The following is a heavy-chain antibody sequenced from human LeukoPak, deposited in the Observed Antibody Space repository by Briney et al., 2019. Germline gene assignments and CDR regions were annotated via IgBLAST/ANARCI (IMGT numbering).Heavy chain of an antibody. CDR3: ASQYYDFWSGYIR. CDR1: GGSFSGYY. Sequence: SETLSLTCAVYGGSFSGYYWSWIRQPPGKGLEWIGEINHSGSTNYNPSLKSRVTISVDTSKNQFSLKLSSVTAAVTAVYYCASQYYDFWSGYIRWGQGTLVTVSS. D-gene: IGHD3-3*01. CDR2: INHSGST. V-gene: IGHV4-34*01. J-gene: IGHJ4*02.